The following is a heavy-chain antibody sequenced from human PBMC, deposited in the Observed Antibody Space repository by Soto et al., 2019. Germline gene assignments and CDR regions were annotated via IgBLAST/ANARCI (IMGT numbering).Heavy chain of an antibody. CDR1: GVTFSSYS. Sequence: PWGSLRLSLAASGVTFSSYSVNGARHAPGKGLEWVSSISSSSSYIYYADSVKGRFTISRDDAKNSLYLQMNSLRAEDTAVYYCAREGRGYSYGYAYWGQGTLVTFSS. CDR3: AREGRGYSYGYAY. D-gene: IGHD5-18*01. CDR2: ISSSSSYI. V-gene: IGHV3-21*01. J-gene: IGHJ4*02.